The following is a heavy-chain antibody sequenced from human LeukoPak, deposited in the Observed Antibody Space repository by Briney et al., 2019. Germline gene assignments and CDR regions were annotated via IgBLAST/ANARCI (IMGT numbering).Heavy chain of an antibody. CDR1: GYTFTSYG. CDR2: ISAYNGNT. J-gene: IGHJ6*02. Sequence: ASEKVSCKASGYTFTSYGISWVRQAPGQGLEWMGWISAYNGNTNYSQKLQGRVTMTTDTSTSTAYMELSSLRSEDTAVYYCARGYRTGNYYYYGMDVWGQGTTVTVSS. D-gene: IGHD1-1*01. CDR3: ARGYRTGNYYYYGMDV. V-gene: IGHV1-18*01.